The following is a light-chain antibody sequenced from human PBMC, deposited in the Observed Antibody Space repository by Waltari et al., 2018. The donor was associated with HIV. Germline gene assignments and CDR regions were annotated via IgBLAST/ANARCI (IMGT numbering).Light chain of an antibody. J-gene: IGLJ1*01. CDR1: SSNIGRNY. V-gene: IGLV1-47*01. CDR2: SNN. Sequence: QSVLTQPPSASGTPGQRVTISCSGSSSNIGRNYVYWYQQLPGTAPKLLTFSNNHLPSGAPVRSSGSKSGTSASLAIIGLRSEDEADYYCAAWDDSLSVVYVFGTGTKVTVL. CDR3: AAWDDSLSVVYV.